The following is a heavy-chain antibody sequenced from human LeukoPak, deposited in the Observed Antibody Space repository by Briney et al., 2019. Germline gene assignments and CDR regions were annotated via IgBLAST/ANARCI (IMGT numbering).Heavy chain of an antibody. Sequence: SETLSLTCTVSGGSISSHYWSWIRQPPGKGLEWIGYIYYSGSTNYNPSLKSRVTISVDTSKNQFSLKLSSVTAADTAVYYCARDVGSSSSWIFDYWGQGTLVTVSS. V-gene: IGHV4-59*11. CDR1: GGSISSHY. D-gene: IGHD6-6*01. CDR2: IYYSGST. J-gene: IGHJ4*02. CDR3: ARDVGSSSSWIFDY.